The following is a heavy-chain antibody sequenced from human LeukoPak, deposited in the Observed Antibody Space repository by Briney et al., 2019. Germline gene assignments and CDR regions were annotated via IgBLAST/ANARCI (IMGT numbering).Heavy chain of an antibody. J-gene: IGHJ4*02. V-gene: IGHV4-34*01. CDR3: AASSTGSGYPYRSYYFDY. CDR1: GGPFSGYY. CDR2: INHSGST. D-gene: IGHD5-12*01. Sequence: SETLSLTCAVYGGPFSGYYWSWIRQPPGKGLEWIGEINHSGSTNYNPSLKSRVTISVDTSKNQFSLKLSSVTAADTAVYYCAASSTGSGYPYRSYYFDYWGQGPLVTVSS.